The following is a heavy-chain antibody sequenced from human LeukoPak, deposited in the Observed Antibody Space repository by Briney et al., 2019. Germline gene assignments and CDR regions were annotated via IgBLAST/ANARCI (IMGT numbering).Heavy chain of an antibody. CDR3: ARDSLPTEIIYAEYFQH. CDR1: GYTFTSYY. Sequence: ASVTVSFTASGYTFTSYYMHWVRQAPGQGLEXXXXXXPSGGSTSYAXXXQGXXTMTRNTSTSTVYMELSSLRSEDTAVYYCARDSLPTEIIYAEYFQHWGQGTLVTVSS. D-gene: IGHD2/OR15-2a*01. V-gene: IGHV1-46*01. J-gene: IGHJ1*01. CDR2: XXPSGGST.